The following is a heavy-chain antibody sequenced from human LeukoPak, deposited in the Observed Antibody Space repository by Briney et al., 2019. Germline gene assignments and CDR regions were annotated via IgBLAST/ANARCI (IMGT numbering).Heavy chain of an antibody. D-gene: IGHD2-2*01. CDR3: ARVGLGYCSSTSCLNWFDP. CDR2: INHSGST. Sequence: SETLSLTCAVYGGSSSGYYWSWIRQPPGKGLEWIGEINHSGSTNYNPSLKSRVTISVDTSKNQLSLKLSSVTAADTAVYYCARVGLGYCSSTSCLNWFDPWGQGTLVTVSS. CDR1: GGSSSGYY. J-gene: IGHJ5*02. V-gene: IGHV4-34*01.